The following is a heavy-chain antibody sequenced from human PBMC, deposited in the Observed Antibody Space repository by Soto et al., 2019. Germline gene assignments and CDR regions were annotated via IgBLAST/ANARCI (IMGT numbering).Heavy chain of an antibody. J-gene: IGHJ4*02. CDR3: VQWSTGTYGTIFLDS. CDR2: IYWDDDK. D-gene: IGHD3-9*01. CDR1: GFSLRSSAVGXG. V-gene: IGHV2-5*02. Sequence: SCPTLVNPTQTLTLTCTFSGFSLRSSAVGXGVGWIRQPPGKALEWLALIYWDDDKRYSPALKSRLSIIKSNYQNHVVLILINRVGVDDTALYCVQWSTGTYGTIFLDSWGLGTLVTVSS.